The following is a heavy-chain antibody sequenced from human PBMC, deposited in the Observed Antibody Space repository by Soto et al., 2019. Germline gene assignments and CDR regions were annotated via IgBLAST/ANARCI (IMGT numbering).Heavy chain of an antibody. CDR1: GLTFRSYW. V-gene: IGHV3-74*01. J-gene: IGHJ6*02. D-gene: IGHD3-16*01. CDR3: RYVGYSYGMDV. Sequence: GSLRLSCAASGLTFRSYWMHWVRQAPGKGLVWVSRINSDGSSTNYADSVKGRFTISRDNAQNTLYLQMNSLRADDTAVYYCRYVGYSYGMDVWGQGTTVTVSS. CDR2: INSDGSST.